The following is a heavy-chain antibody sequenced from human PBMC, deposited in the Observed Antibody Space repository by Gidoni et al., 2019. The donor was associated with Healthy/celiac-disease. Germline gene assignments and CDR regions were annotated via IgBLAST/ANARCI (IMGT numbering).Heavy chain of an antibody. CDR3: ARERARILAAAGNHPIDY. J-gene: IGHJ4*02. Sequence: QVQLQESGPGLVKPSQTLSLTCTVSGGSISSGGYYWSWIRQHPGKGLEWIGYIYYSGSTYYNPSLKSRVTISVDTSKNQFSLKLSSVTAADTAVYYCARERARILAAAGNHPIDYWGQGTLVTVSS. CDR1: GGSISSGGYY. CDR2: IYYSGST. D-gene: IGHD6-13*01. V-gene: IGHV4-31*03.